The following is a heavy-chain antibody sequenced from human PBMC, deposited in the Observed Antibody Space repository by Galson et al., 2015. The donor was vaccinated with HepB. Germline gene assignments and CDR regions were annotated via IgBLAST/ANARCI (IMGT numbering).Heavy chain of an antibody. V-gene: IGHV3-23*01. Sequence: SLRLSCAASGFTFSSYAMTWVRQAPGKGLEWVSAISASGVSTYYADSVKGRFTISRDNSKNTLYLQINSLRAEDTALYYCAKRLVGATSSPIDYWGQGTLVTVSS. CDR1: GFTFSSYA. CDR3: AKRLVGATSSPIDY. D-gene: IGHD1-26*01. CDR2: ISASGVST. J-gene: IGHJ4*02.